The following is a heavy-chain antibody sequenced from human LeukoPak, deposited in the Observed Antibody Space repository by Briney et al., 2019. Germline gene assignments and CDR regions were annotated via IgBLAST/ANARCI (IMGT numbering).Heavy chain of an antibody. CDR1: GGSFSGYY. V-gene: IGHV4-59*08. Sequence: PSETLSLTCAVYGGSFSGYYRSWIRQPPGKGLEWIGYIYYSGSTNYNPSLKSRVTISVDTSKNQFSLKLSSVTAADTAVYYCARRRRPNYFDYWGQGTLVTVSS. J-gene: IGHJ4*02. CDR2: IYYSGST. CDR3: ARRRRPNYFDY.